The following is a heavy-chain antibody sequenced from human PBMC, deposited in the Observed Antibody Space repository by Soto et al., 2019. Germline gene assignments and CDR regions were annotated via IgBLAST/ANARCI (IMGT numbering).Heavy chain of an antibody. CDR1: GGTFSSYA. CDR2: IIPIFGTA. CDR3: ASGLRSGYSYY. D-gene: IGHD3-22*01. J-gene: IGHJ4*02. Sequence: ASVEVSCKASGGTFSSYAISWVRQAPGQGLEWMGGIIPIFGTANYAQKFQGRVTITADESTSTAYMELSSLRSEDTAVYYCASGLRSGYSYYWGQGTLVTVSS. V-gene: IGHV1-69*13.